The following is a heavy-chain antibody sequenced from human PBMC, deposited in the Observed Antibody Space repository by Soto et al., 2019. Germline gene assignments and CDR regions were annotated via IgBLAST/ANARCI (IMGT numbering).Heavy chain of an antibody. CDR2: INHSGST. CDR1: GGSFSGYY. J-gene: IGHJ6*02. CDR3: ARGFYSNLYYYYGMDV. Sequence: SETLSLTCAVYGGSFSGYYWSWIRQPPGKGLEWIGEINHSGSTNYNPSLKSRVTISVDTSKNQFSLKLSSVTAADTAVYYCARGFYSNLYYYYGMDVWGQGTTVTVS. D-gene: IGHD4-4*01. V-gene: IGHV4-34*01.